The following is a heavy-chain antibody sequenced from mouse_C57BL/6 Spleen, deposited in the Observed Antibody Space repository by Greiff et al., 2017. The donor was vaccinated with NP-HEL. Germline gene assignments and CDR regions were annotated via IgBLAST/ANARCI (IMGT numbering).Heavy chain of an antibody. J-gene: IGHJ2*01. CDR3: EKVYYGRPYFDY. Sequence: EVQLVESEGGLVQPGSSMKLSCTASGFTFSDYYMAWVRQVPEKGLEWVANINYDGSSTYYLDSLKSRFIISRDNAKNILYLQMSSLKSEDTATYYCEKVYYGRPYFDYWGQGTTLTVSS. D-gene: IGHD1-1*01. CDR2: INYDGSST. V-gene: IGHV5-16*01. CDR1: GFTFSDYY.